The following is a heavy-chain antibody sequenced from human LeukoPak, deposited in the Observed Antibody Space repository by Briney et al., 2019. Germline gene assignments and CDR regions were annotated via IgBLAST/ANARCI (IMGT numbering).Heavy chain of an antibody. CDR2: ISYDESNK. CDR3: ARDLGYASETNYGMDV. Sequence: GGSLRLSCAPSGCTFSSYPMHWVRQAPGKGLEWVAVISYDESNKYYADSVKGRFTISRDNSKNTLYLQMNSLRAEDTAVYYCARDLGYASETNYGMDVWGQGTTVTVFS. D-gene: IGHD3-10*01. CDR1: GCTFSSYP. V-gene: IGHV3-30-3*01. J-gene: IGHJ6*02.